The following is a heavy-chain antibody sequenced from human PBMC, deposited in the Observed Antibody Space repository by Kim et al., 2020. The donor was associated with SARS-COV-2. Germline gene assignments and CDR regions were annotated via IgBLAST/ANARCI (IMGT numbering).Heavy chain of an antibody. CDR1: GFTFLNHD. J-gene: IGHJ4*01. D-gene: IGHD6-13*01. CDR3: AKRENSSWSHLDH. CDR2: ISGSGVGT. V-gene: IGHV3-23*01. Sequence: GGSLRLSCEVSGFTFLNHDMNWVRQAPGRGLEWVSGISGSGVGTYYADSVKGRFTISKDFSKNMLYMQMNDLRVEDTAMYYCAKRENSSWSHLDHWGHGTLVTVSS.